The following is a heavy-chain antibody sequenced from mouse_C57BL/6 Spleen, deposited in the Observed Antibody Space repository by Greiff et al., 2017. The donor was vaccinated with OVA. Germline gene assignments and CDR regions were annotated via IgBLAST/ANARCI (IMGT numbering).Heavy chain of an antibody. V-gene: IGHV1-82*01. Sequence: QVQLQQSGPELVKPGASVKISCKASGYAFSSSWMNWVKQRPGKGLEWIGRIYPGDGDTNYNGKFKGKATLTADKSSSTAYMQLSSQTSEDSAVYFCARNDYDGPLYWGQGTTLTVSS. CDR2: IYPGDGDT. CDR1: GYAFSSSW. J-gene: IGHJ2*01. D-gene: IGHD2-4*01. CDR3: ARNDYDGPLY.